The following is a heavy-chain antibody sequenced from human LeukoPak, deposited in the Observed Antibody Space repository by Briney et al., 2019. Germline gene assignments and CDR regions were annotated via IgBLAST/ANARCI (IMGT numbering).Heavy chain of an antibody. D-gene: IGHD5-18*01. CDR3: ARDNFQHGGDNYGSHYFDY. J-gene: IGHJ4*02. Sequence: PGRSLRLSCVASGFTFSSYSMHWVRQAPGKGLEWVAVMSHDGINKYCADSVKGRFTISSDISKDTLYLQMNSLRAEDTAVYYCARDNFQHGGDNYGSHYFDYWGQGTLVAVSS. V-gene: IGHV3-30*04. CDR2: MSHDGINK. CDR1: GFTFSSYS.